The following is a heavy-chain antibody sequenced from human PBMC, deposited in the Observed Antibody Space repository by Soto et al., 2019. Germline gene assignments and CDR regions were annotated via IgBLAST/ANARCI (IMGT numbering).Heavy chain of an antibody. Sequence: SETLSLTCAVSGNSISNGYYWAWIRQPPGRGLEWIGEISHSGSPNYNPSLKSRLTISVDTSKNQFSLTLSSVTAADTAVYYCARGRGGYSYGGLDYWGQGTLVTVSS. CDR3: ARGRGGYSYGGLDY. CDR1: GNSISNGYY. D-gene: IGHD5-18*01. CDR2: ISHSGSP. V-gene: IGHV4-34*01. J-gene: IGHJ4*02.